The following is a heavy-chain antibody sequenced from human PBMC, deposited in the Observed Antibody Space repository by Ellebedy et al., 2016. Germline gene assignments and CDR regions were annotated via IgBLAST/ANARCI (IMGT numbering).Heavy chain of an antibody. D-gene: IGHD3-10*01. CDR2: IYYSGST. V-gene: IGHV4-39*07. CDR3: ARVPIRTLRSCWFDP. Sequence: SETLSLTCTVSGGSISSGFYYWGWIRQPPGKGLEWIGSIYYSGSTYYNPSLKSRVTISVDTSKNQFSLKLSSVTAADTAVYYCARVPIRTLRSCWFDPWGQGTLVTVSS. J-gene: IGHJ5*02. CDR1: GGSISSGFYY.